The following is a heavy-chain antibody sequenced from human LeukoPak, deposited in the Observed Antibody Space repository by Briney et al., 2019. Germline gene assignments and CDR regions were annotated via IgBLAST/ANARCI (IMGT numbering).Heavy chain of an antibody. CDR2: IYSGGTT. J-gene: IGHJ3*01. V-gene: IGHV4-4*07. D-gene: IGHD3-10*01. CDR3: AKDRGVQD. Sequence: SETLSLTCTVSGGSISGYYWSWIRQTAGKGLEWIGQIYSGGTTNYNPSLKSRVTLSVDTSKNQFSLKLTSVTAADTALYYCAKDRGVQDWGQGTMVTVSS. CDR1: GGSISGYY.